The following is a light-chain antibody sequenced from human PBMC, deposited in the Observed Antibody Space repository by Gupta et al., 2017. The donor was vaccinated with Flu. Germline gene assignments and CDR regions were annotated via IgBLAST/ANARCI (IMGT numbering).Light chain of an antibody. J-gene: IGLJ2*01. CDR3: CSYAGTYTFV. CDR1: SSDVGRYNY. V-gene: IGLV2-11*01. CDR2: DVT. Sequence: QSALTQPRSVSGSRGQSVTISCTGTSSDVGRYNYVSWYQHHPGKAPKVIISDVTNRPSGVPDRFSGSKSGNTASLTISGLQAEDEADYYCCSYAGTYTFVFGGGTTLTVL.